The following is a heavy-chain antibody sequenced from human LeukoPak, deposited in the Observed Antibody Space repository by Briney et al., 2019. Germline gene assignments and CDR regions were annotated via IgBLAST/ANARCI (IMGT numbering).Heavy chain of an antibody. CDR1: GFTVSSNY. J-gene: IGHJ4*02. Sequence: QPGGSLRLSCAASGFTVSSNYMSWVRQAPGKGLEWVSVIYSGGSTYYADSVKGRFTTSRDNSKNTLYLQMNSLRAEDTAVYYCAVNYYDSSGYYYAGATDYWGQGTLVTVSS. D-gene: IGHD3-22*01. CDR2: IYSGGST. V-gene: IGHV3-66*01. CDR3: AVNYYDSSGYYYAGATDY.